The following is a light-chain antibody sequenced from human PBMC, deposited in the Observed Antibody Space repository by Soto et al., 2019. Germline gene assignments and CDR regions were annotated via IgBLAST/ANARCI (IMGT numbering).Light chain of an antibody. V-gene: IGKV3-15*01. J-gene: IGKJ4*01. CDR1: QSISSN. CDR3: QQYNNWPRAT. CDR2: RTS. Sequence: EIVMTQSPATLSVSPGERATLCCRASQSISSNLAWYQQKPGQAPRLLMFRTSSRATGFPARFSGSGSGTEFNLTISSLQSEDFGVYYCQQYNNWPRATLGGGTKVDI.